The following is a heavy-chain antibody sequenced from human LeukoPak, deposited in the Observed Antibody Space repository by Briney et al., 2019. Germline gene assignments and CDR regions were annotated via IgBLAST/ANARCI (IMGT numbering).Heavy chain of an antibody. CDR2: INPNSGDT. D-gene: IGHD2-21*02. CDR1: GYTFTGYH. CDR3: ARDQGYCGGDCYSRFHWFDP. Sequence: ASVKVSCKASGYTFTGYHMHWVRQAPGQGLEWMGRINPNSGDTNYAQNFQGRVTMTRDTSISTAYMELSRLRSEDTAVYYCARDQGYCGGDCYSRFHWFDPWGQGTLVTVSS. J-gene: IGHJ5*02. V-gene: IGHV1-2*06.